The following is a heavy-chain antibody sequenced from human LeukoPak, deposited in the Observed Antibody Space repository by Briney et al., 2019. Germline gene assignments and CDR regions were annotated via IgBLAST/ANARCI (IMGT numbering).Heavy chain of an antibody. Sequence: SETLSLTCTISGGSISSYYWSWIRQPAGKGLEWIGRIYTSGSTNYNPSLQSRVTMSVDTSKNQFSLKLSSVTAADTAVYYCARVSYYYDSSGQKGYYFDYWGQGTLVTVSS. J-gene: IGHJ4*02. CDR2: IYTSGST. CDR1: GGSISSYY. V-gene: IGHV4-4*07. D-gene: IGHD3-22*01. CDR3: ARVSYYYDSSGQKGYYFDY.